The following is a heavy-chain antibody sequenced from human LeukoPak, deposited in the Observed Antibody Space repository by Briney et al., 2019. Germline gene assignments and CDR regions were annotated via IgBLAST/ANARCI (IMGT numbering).Heavy chain of an antibody. CDR3: ASSTVTNSAFDI. D-gene: IGHD4-11*01. CDR1: GFTFSSYG. CDR2: IWYDGSDK. V-gene: IGHV3-33*01. J-gene: IGHJ3*02. Sequence: PGGSLRLSCAAFGFTFSSYGMHWVRQAPGKGLEWVAVIWYDGSDKYYADSVKGRFTISRDNSKNTLYLEMNSLRAEDTAVYYCASSTVTNSAFDIWGQGTMVTVPS.